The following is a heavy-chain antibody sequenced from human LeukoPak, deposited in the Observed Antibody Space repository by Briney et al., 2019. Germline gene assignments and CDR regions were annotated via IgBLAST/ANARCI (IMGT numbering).Heavy chain of an antibody. CDR1: GFTFSTYS. Sequence: GGSLRLSCAASGFTFSTYSMNWVRQFPGKGLEWVSYISNIGSTIYYADSVKGRITISRDNAKNSLYLQMNSLRAEDTAVYYRARGPYSSSNYFDYWGQGTLVTVSS. D-gene: IGHD6-6*01. CDR3: ARGPYSSSNYFDY. CDR2: ISNIGSTI. V-gene: IGHV3-48*01. J-gene: IGHJ4*02.